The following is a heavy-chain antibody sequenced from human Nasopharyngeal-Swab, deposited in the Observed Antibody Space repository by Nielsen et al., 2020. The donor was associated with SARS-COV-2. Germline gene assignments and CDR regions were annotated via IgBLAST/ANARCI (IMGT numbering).Heavy chain of an antibody. CDR3: ARDSSDSYYGMDV. CDR1: GGTFSSYA. V-gene: IGHV1-69*06. Sequence: SVKVSCKASGGTFSSYAISWVRQAPGQGLEWMGGIIPIFGTANYAQKFQGRVTITADKSTSTAYMELGSLRSEDTAVYYCARDSSDSYYGMDVWGQGTTVTVSS. J-gene: IGHJ6*02. CDR2: IIPIFGTA.